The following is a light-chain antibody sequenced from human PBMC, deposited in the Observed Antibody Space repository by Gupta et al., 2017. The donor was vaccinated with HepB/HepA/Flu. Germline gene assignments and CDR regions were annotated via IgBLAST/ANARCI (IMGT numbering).Light chain of an antibody. CDR3: QQIRQYPRA. CDR1: QTVNNF. V-gene: IGKV3-11*01. Sequence: VLTPSPAALSLSPGERSTLSCRASQTVNNFFVWYQQKLGQPPRLLIYDTSNRADGVPSRFSGSGSETDYTLTISSVETEDFATYSCQQIRQYPRAFGQGTXLEVK. J-gene: IGKJ1*01. CDR2: DTS.